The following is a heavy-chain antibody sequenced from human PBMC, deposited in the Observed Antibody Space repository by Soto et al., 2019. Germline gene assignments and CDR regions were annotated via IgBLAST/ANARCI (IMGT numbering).Heavy chain of an antibody. D-gene: IGHD3-22*01. Sequence: GASVKVSCKASGYTFTSYGISWVRQAPGQGLEWMGWISAYNGNTNYAQKLQGRVTMTTDTSTSTAYMELRSLRSDDTAVYYCARGSAYYYDSSGLDYWGQGTLVTVSS. CDR1: GYTFTSYG. CDR3: ARGSAYYYDSSGLDY. CDR2: ISAYNGNT. V-gene: IGHV1-18*01. J-gene: IGHJ4*02.